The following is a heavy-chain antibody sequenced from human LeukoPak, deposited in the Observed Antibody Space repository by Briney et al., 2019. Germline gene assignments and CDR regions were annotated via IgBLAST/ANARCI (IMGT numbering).Heavy chain of an antibody. Sequence: SETLSLTCAVYGGSFSGYYWSWIRQPPGKGLEWIGEINHSGSTNYNPSLKSRVTISVDTSKNQFSLKLSSVTAADTAVYYCARQTSYYYDSSGYPYYFGYWGQGTLVTVSS. J-gene: IGHJ4*02. CDR1: GGSFSGYY. CDR3: ARQTSYYYDSSGYPYYFGY. CDR2: INHSGST. V-gene: IGHV4-34*01. D-gene: IGHD3-22*01.